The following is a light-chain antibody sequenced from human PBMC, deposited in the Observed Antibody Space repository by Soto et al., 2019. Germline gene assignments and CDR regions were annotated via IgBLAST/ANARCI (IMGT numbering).Light chain of an antibody. J-gene: IGKJ1*01. CDR1: QTVGGRY. CDR2: GAS. V-gene: IGKV3-20*01. CDR3: LQYVSSPWT. Sequence: EIVLTQSAATLSLSPGERATLSCRASQTVGGRYLAWFQQKPGQTPRVLIYGASTRAAGVPDRFSGSGSGTDFSLTINRLEPEDFEVYYCLQYVSSPWTFGQGTKVEV.